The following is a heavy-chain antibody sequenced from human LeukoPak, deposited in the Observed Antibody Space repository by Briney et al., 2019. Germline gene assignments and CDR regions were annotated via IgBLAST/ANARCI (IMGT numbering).Heavy chain of an antibody. D-gene: IGHD3-3*01. J-gene: IGHJ4*02. V-gene: IGHV3-7*04. CDR2: IKQDGSEK. Sequence: PGGSLRLSCAASGFTFSSYWMSWVRQAPGKGLEWVANIKQDGSEKYYVDSVKGRFTISRDNAKNSLYLQMNSLRAEDTAVYYCARGPRRFTIFGVVHGGGFDYWGRGPLVTVSS. CDR1: GFTFSSYW. CDR3: ARGPRRFTIFGVVHGGGFDY.